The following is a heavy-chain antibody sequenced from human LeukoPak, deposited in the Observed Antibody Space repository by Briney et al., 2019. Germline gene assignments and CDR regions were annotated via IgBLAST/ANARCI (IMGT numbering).Heavy chain of an antibody. D-gene: IGHD6-13*01. Sequence: GGSLRLSCAASGFTFSSYSMNWVRQAPGKGLEGVSYISSSSSTIYYADSVKGRFTISRDNAKNSLYLQMNSLRDEDTAVYYCARYSSWTNYYYYYGMDVWGQGTTVTVSS. CDR3: ARYSSWTNYYYYYGMDV. CDR2: ISSSSSTI. J-gene: IGHJ6*02. V-gene: IGHV3-48*02. CDR1: GFTFSSYS.